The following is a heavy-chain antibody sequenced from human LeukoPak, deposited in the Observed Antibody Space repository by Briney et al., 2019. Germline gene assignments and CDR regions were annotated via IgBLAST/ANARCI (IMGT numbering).Heavy chain of an antibody. CDR1: GFTFSSYE. CDR3: ARDPGSRYYYYYGMDV. J-gene: IGHJ6*02. V-gene: IGHV3-48*03. Sequence: GGSLRLSCAASGFTFSSYEMNWVRQAPGKGLEWVSYISSSGSTIYYADSVKGRFTISRDNAKNSLYLQMNSLRAEDTAVYYCARDPGSRYYYYYGMDVWGQGTTVTVSS. D-gene: IGHD6-13*01. CDR2: ISSSGSTI.